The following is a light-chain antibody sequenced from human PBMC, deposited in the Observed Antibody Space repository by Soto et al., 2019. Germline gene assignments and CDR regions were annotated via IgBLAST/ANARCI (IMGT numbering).Light chain of an antibody. V-gene: IGLV2-14*02. J-gene: IGLJ3*02. CDR3: SSYTSSSTWV. CDR1: SSDIGSYDF. CDR2: VVS. Sequence: QSALTQPASVSGSPGQAITISCAGTSSDIGSYDFVSWHQQHPGKAPKLLIYVVSKRPSGVPDRFSGSKSGNTASLTISGLQAEDEADYYCSSYTSSSTWVFGGGTKVTVL.